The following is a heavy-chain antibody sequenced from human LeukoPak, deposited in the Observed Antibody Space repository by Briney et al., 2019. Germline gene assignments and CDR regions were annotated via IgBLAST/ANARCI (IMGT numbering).Heavy chain of an antibody. D-gene: IGHD1-26*01. CDR1: GYTFTSYG. CDR3: ARGSSGRYGRDY. Sequence: GASVKVSYKASGYTFTSYGISWVRQAPGQGLEWMGWISAYNGNTNYAQKLQGRVTMTRDTSTNTAYMELSSLRSEDTAVYYCARGSSGRYGRDYWGQGTLVTVSS. J-gene: IGHJ4*02. V-gene: IGHV1-18*01. CDR2: ISAYNGNT.